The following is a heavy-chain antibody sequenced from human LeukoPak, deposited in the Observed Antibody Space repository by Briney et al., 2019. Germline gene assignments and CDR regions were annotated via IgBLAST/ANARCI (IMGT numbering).Heavy chain of an antibody. CDR1: GGSISSYY. V-gene: IGHV4-59*01. Sequence: KSSETLSLTCTVSGGSISSYYWSWIRQPPGKGLEWIGYIYYSGSTYYNPSLKSRVTISVDTSKNQFSLKLSSVTAADTAVYYCARGVLAYCGADCYDDAFDIWGRGTMVTVSS. CDR2: IYYSGST. CDR3: ARGVLAYCGADCYDDAFDI. J-gene: IGHJ3*02. D-gene: IGHD2-21*02.